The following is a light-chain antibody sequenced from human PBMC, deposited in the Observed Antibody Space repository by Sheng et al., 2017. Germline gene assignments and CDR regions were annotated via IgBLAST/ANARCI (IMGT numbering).Light chain of an antibody. J-gene: IGKJ1*01. CDR1: RTINSY. V-gene: IGKV1-39*01. Sequence: DIQMTQSPSSLSASVGDRVTITCRASRTINSYFNWYXQQPGDAPKLLIYGASSLRSGVPSRFSGSASGTDSTLTIRGLQPEDVGTYYCQQSYSPPWTFGQGTKVEIK. CDR2: GAS. CDR3: QQSYSPPWT.